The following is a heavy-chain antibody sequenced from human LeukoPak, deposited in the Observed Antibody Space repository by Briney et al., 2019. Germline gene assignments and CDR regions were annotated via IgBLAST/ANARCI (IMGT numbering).Heavy chain of an antibody. Sequence: VASVKVSCKASGYTFTGYYMHWVRQAPGQGLEWMGWINPNSGGTNYAQKFQGRVTMTRDTSISTAYMELSRLRSDDTAVYYCATLTGSDSSGYYADYWGQGTLVTVSS. CDR1: GYTFTGYY. CDR2: INPNSGGT. J-gene: IGHJ4*02. D-gene: IGHD3-22*01. CDR3: ATLTGSDSSGYYADY. V-gene: IGHV1-2*02.